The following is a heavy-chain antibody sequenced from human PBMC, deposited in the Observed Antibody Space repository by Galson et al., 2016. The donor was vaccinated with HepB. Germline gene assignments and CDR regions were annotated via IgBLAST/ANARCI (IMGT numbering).Heavy chain of an antibody. CDR2: IKQDGSEK. D-gene: IGHD1/OR15-1a*01. CDR1: GFTFINYW. V-gene: IGHV3-7*03. Sequence: SLRLSCAASGFTFINYWMSWVRQAPGKGLEWVANIKQDGSEKYYVDSVKGRFTISRDNAKNSLYLQMNSLRAEDTAVYYCARDVGWNNLDYWGQGTLVTVSS. CDR3: ARDVGWNNLDY. J-gene: IGHJ4*02.